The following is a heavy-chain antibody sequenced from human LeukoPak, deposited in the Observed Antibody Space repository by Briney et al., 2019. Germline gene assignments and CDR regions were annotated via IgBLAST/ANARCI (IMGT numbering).Heavy chain of an antibody. CDR1: GGSISSYY. V-gene: IGHV4-59*12. CDR2: VYYSGST. CDR3: ARGPPTDYYDSSGFYYVFDY. D-gene: IGHD3-22*01. J-gene: IGHJ4*02. Sequence: SETLSLTCTVSGGSISSYYWSWIRQPPGKGLEWIGYVYYSGSTNYNPSLKSRVTISVDTSKNQFSLKLSSVTAADTAVYFCARGPPTDYYDSSGFYYVFDYWGQGTLVTVSS.